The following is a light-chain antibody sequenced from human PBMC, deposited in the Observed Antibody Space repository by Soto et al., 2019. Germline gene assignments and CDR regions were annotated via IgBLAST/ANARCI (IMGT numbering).Light chain of an antibody. CDR3: QPLNCYPTT. CDR2: AAS. Sequence: IQLTQSPSSLSASVGDRVTITCRASQGISSYLAWYQQKPGKAPKLLIYAASTLQGGVPSRFSGSGSGTDFTLTINSLQPEDLATYYCQPLNCYPTTCGQGT. J-gene: IGKJ5*01. V-gene: IGKV1-9*01. CDR1: QGISSY.